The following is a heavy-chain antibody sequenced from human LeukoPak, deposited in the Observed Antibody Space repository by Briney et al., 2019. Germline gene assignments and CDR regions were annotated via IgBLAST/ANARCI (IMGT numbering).Heavy chain of an antibody. CDR3: ARDHPHTAMVTPVDDAFDI. D-gene: IGHD5-18*01. J-gene: IGHJ3*02. V-gene: IGHV3-21*01. CDR2: ISSSSSYI. Sequence: GGSLRLSCAASGFTFSSYSMNWVRQAPGKGLEWVSSISSSSSYIYYADSVKGRFTISRDNAKNSLYLQMNSLRAEDTAVYYCARDHPHTAMVTPVDDAFDIWGQGTMVTVSS. CDR1: GFTFSSYS.